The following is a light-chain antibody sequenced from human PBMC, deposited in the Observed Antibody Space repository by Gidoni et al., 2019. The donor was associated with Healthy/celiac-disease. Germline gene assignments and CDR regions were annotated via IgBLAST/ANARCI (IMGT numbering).Light chain of an antibody. CDR1: NIGSKS. CDR3: QVWDSSSDHVV. J-gene: IGLJ2*01. Sequence: SYVLTQPPSVSVAPGQTARITCGGNNIGSKSVHWYQHKPGQAPVLVVYDDSDRPSGIPARFSGSNSWNTATLPISRVEAGDEADYYCQVWDSSSDHVVFGGGTKLTVL. V-gene: IGLV3-21*02. CDR2: DDS.